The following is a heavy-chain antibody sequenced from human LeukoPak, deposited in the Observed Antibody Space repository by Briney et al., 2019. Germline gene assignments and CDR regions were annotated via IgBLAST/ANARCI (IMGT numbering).Heavy chain of an antibody. D-gene: IGHD1-26*01. V-gene: IGHV4-59*02. CDR3: ARERGRPPRRGGSYLGSYWFDP. J-gene: IGHJ5*02. CDR2: IYYSGST. CDR1: GDSVSSVY. Sequence: PSETLSLTCNVSGDSVSSVYWSWIRQPPGKGLEWIGYIYYSGSTNYNPSLKSRVTISVDTSKNQFSLKLSSVTAADTAVYYCARERGRPPRRGGSYLGSYWFDPWGQGTLVTVSS.